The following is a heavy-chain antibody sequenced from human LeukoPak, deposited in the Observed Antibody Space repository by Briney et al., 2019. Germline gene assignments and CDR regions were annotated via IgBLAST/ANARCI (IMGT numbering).Heavy chain of an antibody. CDR1: GFTFTNYG. D-gene: IGHD3-10*01. Sequence: GRSLRLSCAASGFTFTNYGMHWVRQAPGKGLEWVSYISGSGSTIYYADSVKGRFTISRDNAKNSLYLQMNSLRAEDTAVYYCARDGKGRNRIGYYFDYWGQGTLVTVSS. J-gene: IGHJ4*02. CDR2: ISGSGSTI. V-gene: IGHV3-48*04. CDR3: ARDGKGRNRIGYYFDY.